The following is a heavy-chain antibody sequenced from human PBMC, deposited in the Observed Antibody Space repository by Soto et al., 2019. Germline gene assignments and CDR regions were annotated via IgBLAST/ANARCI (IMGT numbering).Heavy chain of an antibody. D-gene: IGHD2-21*02. V-gene: IGHV3-30-3*01. CDR2: ISYDGSDK. Sequence: QVQLVESGGGVVQPGRSLRLSCAASGFTFSSYAMHWVRQAPGMELEWVAVISYDGSDKYYADSVKGRFTISRDNSKNTLYLQMNSLRAEDTAVYYCARYIVVVTATYAFDIWGQGTMVTVSS. J-gene: IGHJ3*02. CDR1: GFTFSSYA. CDR3: ARYIVVVTATYAFDI.